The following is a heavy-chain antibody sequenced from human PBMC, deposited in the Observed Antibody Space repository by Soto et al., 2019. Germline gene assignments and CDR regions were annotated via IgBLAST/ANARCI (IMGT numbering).Heavy chain of an antibody. CDR1: EFTFSSYW. CDR2: LNEDGSFT. Sequence: GGSLRLSCVASEFTFSSYWTHWVRQVPGKGLVWVSRLNEDGSFTTYADSVKGRFTISRDNAKKTLYLQMNSLRAEDTAVYYCARDLSGRADVWGQGTTVTVSS. J-gene: IGHJ6*02. D-gene: IGHD3-10*01. V-gene: IGHV3-74*01. CDR3: ARDLSGRADV.